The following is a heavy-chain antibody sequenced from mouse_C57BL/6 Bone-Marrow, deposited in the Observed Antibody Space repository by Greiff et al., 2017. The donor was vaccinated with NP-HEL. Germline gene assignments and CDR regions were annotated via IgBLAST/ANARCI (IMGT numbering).Heavy chain of an antibody. Sequence: EVHLVESGGGLVKPGGSLKLSCAASGFTFSSYAMSWVRQTPEKRLEWVATISDGGSYTYYPDNVKGRFTISRDNAKNNLYLQMSHLKSEDTAMYYCARDNYYYGSSYHHWYFDVWGTGTTVTVSS. CDR3: ARDNYYYGSSYHHWYFDV. CDR2: ISDGGSYT. J-gene: IGHJ1*03. CDR1: GFTFSSYA. D-gene: IGHD1-1*01. V-gene: IGHV5-4*01.